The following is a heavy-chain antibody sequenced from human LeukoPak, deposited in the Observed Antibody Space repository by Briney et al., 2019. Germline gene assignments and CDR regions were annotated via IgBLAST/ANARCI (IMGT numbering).Heavy chain of an antibody. CDR3: AKGYGSGSYYAWTFDY. V-gene: IGHV3-30*02. J-gene: IGHJ4*02. Sequence: GGSLRLSCAASGFPFDSFGMHWVRQAPGKGLEWVAFIRYDGSNKYYADSVKGRFTISRDNSKNTLYLQMNSLRAEDTAVYYCAKGYGSGSYYAWTFDYWGQGTLVTVSS. CDR1: GFPFDSFG. CDR2: IRYDGSNK. D-gene: IGHD3-10*01.